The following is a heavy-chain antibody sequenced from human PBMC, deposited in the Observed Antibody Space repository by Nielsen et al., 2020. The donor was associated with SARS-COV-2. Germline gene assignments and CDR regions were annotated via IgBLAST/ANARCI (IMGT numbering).Heavy chain of an antibody. V-gene: IGHV3-23*01. D-gene: IGHD1-26*01. CDR2: ISGSGDRT. J-gene: IGHJ4*02. CDR3: AKISGSQRHYFDF. CDR1: GFTFSNSA. Sequence: GESLKISCTASGFTFSNSAMSWVRQTSGKGLEWVSSISGSGDRTDHADSVKGRVIISRDNSKNTLHLQMNSLRAEDTAVFYCAKISGSQRHYFDFWGQGALVTVSS.